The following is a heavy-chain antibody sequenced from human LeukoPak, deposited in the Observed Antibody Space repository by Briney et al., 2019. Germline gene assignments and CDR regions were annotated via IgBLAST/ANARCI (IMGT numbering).Heavy chain of an antibody. J-gene: IGHJ4*02. Sequence: ASVKVSCKASGYTFTTYYMHWVRQAPGQGLEWMGIINPSGGSTGHAQKFQGRVSMTRDTSTSTFYMELSSLTSEDTAVYYCARPEYCSSTSCYSGIDYWGQGTLVTVSS. CDR3: ARPEYCSSTSCYSGIDY. V-gene: IGHV1-46*01. D-gene: IGHD2-2*01. CDR2: INPSGGST. CDR1: GYTFTTYY.